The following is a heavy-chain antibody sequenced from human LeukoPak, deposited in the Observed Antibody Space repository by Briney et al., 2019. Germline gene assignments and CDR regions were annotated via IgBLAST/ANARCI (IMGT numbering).Heavy chain of an antibody. CDR1: GGSIGSYY. V-gene: IGHV4-59*01. J-gene: IGHJ5*02. D-gene: IGHD1/OR15-1a*01. CDR2: IYYSGST. Sequence: SETLSLTCTVSGGSIGSYYWSWIRQPPGKGLEWIGYIYYSGSTNYNPSLKSRVTISVDTSKNQFSLKLSSVTAADTAVYYCAKNNGGARNHWFDPWGQGTLVTVSS. CDR3: AKNNGGARNHWFDP.